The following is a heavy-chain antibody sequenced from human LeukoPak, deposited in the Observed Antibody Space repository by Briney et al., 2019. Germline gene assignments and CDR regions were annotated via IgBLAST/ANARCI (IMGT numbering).Heavy chain of an antibody. CDR2: ITDNGGTT. Sequence: GGSLRLSCAASAFTFSTYAMTWVRQAPGKGLEWVSGITDNGGTTYYADSVKGRFTISRDNSKSTLYLQMHSLRAEDTALYYCAKSLYNSPDGALDIWGQGTMVTGSS. CDR1: AFTFSTYA. D-gene: IGHD1-14*01. J-gene: IGHJ3*02. V-gene: IGHV3-23*01. CDR3: AKSLYNSPDGALDI.